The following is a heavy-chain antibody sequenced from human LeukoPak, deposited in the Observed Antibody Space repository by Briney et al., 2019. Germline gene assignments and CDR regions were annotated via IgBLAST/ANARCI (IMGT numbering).Heavy chain of an antibody. J-gene: IGHJ5*02. D-gene: IGHD3-10*01. Sequence: GASVKVSCKASGGIFSSYVISWVRQAPGQGLEWMGRIIPISGTANYAQKFQGRVTITTDESTRTAYMELSSLRSEDTAVYYRARDYRAYYGSGKANWFDPWGQGTLVTVSS. CDR1: GGIFSSYV. CDR3: ARDYRAYYGSGKANWFDP. V-gene: IGHV1-69*05. CDR2: IIPISGTA.